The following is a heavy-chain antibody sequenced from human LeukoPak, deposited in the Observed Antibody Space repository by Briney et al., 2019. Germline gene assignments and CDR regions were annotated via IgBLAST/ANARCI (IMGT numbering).Heavy chain of an antibody. V-gene: IGHV4-59*01. CDR3: ERGASSDYGSGSYYREFDS. J-gene: IGHJ4*02. D-gene: IGHD3-10*01. CDR1: VCFMRRNY. CDR2: VYNSGNT. Sequence: SETLSLLCSLWVCFMRRNYEMCMRQPPGKGLEWIGYVYNSGNTNYNPSLKSRVTMSVDTSKNQFSLKLSSLTAADTAVYYCERGASSDYGSGSYYREFDSWGQGTVVTVSS.